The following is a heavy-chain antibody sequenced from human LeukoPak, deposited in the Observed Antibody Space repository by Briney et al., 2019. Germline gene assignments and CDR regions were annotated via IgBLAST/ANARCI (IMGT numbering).Heavy chain of an antibody. CDR3: ARVLWLPLRYFDY. V-gene: IGHV3-7*03. CDR1: GFTFSNYW. D-gene: IGHD5-12*01. J-gene: IGHJ4*02. Sequence: GGSLRLSCAASGFTFSNYWMSWVRQAPGKGLEWVANIKQDESGKYYVDSVKGRFTISRDNAKNSLYLQMNSLRAEDTAVYYCARVLWLPLRYFDYWGQGTLVTVSS. CDR2: IKQDESGK.